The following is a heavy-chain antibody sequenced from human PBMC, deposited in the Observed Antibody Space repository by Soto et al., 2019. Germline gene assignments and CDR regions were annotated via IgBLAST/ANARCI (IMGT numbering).Heavy chain of an antibody. V-gene: IGHV3-23*01. Sequence: EVQLLESGGGLVQPGGSLRLSCAASGFTFSSYAMSWVRQAPGKGLEWVSAISGSGGSTYYADSVKGRFTISRDNSKNTXYXXMNSLRAEDTAVYYCAKTAAAYCSGGSCYSHYFDYWGQGTLVTVSS. J-gene: IGHJ4*02. CDR1: GFTFSSYA. CDR2: ISGSGGST. D-gene: IGHD2-15*01. CDR3: AKTAAAYCSGGSCYSHYFDY.